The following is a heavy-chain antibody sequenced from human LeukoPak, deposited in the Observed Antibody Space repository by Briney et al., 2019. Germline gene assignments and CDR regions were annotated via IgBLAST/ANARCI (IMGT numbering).Heavy chain of an antibody. V-gene: IGHV3-23*01. CDR3: AKDLIQQQLVYFDY. D-gene: IGHD6-13*01. Sequence: GGSLRLSCAASGFTFTNYGMSWVRQAPGKGLEWVSTISGSGGSRHYADFVKGRFTISRDNFKNTVSLQMNGLRAEDTAIYYCAKDLIQQQLVYFDYWGQGTLVTVSS. CDR2: ISGSGGSR. CDR1: GFTFTNYG. J-gene: IGHJ4*02.